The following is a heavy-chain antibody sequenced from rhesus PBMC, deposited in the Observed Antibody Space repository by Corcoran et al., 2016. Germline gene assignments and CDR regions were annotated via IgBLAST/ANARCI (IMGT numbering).Heavy chain of an antibody. V-gene: IGHV4-169*02. CDR1: GGSISSSY. CDR2: IYGSGSST. J-gene: IGHJ4*01. CDR3: ASGDYYGGY. Sequence: QLQLQESGPGLVKPSETLSVTCAVSGGSISSSYWSGIRQAPGKGLEWIGFIYGSGSSTNYNPSLKSRVTLSVDTSKNQLSLKLSSVTAADTAVYYCASGDYYGGYWGQGVLVTVSS. D-gene: IGHD3-22*01.